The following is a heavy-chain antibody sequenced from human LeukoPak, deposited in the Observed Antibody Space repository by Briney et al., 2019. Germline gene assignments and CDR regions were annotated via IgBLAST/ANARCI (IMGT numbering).Heavy chain of an antibody. J-gene: IGHJ4*02. CDR2: IRSKAYGGTT. CDR1: GFTFGDYA. D-gene: IGHD6-19*01. V-gene: IGHV3-49*04. Sequence: GGSLRLSCTASGFTFGDYAMSWVRQAPGKGLEWVGFIRSKAYGGTTEYAASVKGRFTISRDDSKSIAYLQMNSLRDEDTAVYYCARDGSGWFFDYWGQGTLVTVSS. CDR3: ARDGSGWFFDY.